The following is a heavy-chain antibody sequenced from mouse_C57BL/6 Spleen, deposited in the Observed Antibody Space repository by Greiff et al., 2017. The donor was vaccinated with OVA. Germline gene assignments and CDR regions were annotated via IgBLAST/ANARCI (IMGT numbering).Heavy chain of an antibody. D-gene: IGHD4-1*01. Sequence: QVQLQQPGAELVKPGASVKLSCKASGYTFTSYWMQWVKQRPGQGIEWIGEIDPSDSYTNYNQKFKGKATLTVATSSSTAYMQLSSLTSEDSAVYYCARGTGTFAYWGQGTLVTVSA. CDR1: GYTFTSYW. CDR2: IDPSDSYT. J-gene: IGHJ3*01. V-gene: IGHV1-50*01. CDR3: ARGTGTFAY.